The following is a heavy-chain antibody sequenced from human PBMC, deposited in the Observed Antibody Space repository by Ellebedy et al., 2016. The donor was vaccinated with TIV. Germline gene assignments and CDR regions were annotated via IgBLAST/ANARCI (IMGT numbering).Heavy chain of an antibody. CDR3: ARGLWVVVVPAAMRPRTPSAAHGMDV. Sequence: AASVKVSCKASGYTFTSYGISWVRQAPGQGLEWMGWISAYNGNTNYAQKLQGRVTMTTDTSTSTAYMELRSLRSDDTAVYYCARGLWVVVVPAAMRPRTPSAAHGMDVWGQGTTVTVSS. CDR1: GYTFTSYG. J-gene: IGHJ6*02. V-gene: IGHV1-18*01. D-gene: IGHD2-2*01. CDR2: ISAYNGNT.